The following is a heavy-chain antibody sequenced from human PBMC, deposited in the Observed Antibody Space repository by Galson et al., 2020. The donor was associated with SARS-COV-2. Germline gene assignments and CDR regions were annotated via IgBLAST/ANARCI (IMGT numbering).Heavy chain of an antibody. D-gene: IGHD3-22*01. CDR3: ARVGYYDSSGYYSSFDY. Sequence: SVKVSCKASGGTFSSYAISWVRQAPGQGLEWMGGIIPIFGTANYAQKFQGRVTITADESTSTAYMELSSLRSEDTAVYYCARVGYYDSSGYYSSFDYWGQGTLVTVSS. CDR1: GGTFSSYA. J-gene: IGHJ4*02. V-gene: IGHV1-69*13. CDR2: IIPIFGTA.